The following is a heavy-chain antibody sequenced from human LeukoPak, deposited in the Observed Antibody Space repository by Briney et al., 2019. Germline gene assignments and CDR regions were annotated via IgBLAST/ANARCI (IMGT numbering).Heavy chain of an antibody. CDR3: ARESGIAAALDL. CDR1: GFTFSSYA. CDR2: IDYVGNYK. V-gene: IGHV3-30*07. D-gene: IGHD6-13*01. Sequence: GGPLRLSCAASGFTFSSYAMHWVRQAPGKGLEWVAFIDYVGNYKYYADSVKGRFTISRDNSKNTLYLQMNSLRAEDTAVYYCARESGIAAALDLWGQGTLVTVSS. J-gene: IGHJ5*02.